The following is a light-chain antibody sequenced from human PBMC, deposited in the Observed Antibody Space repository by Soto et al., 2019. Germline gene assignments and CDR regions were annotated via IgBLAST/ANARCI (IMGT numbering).Light chain of an antibody. CDR2: EVS. CDR1: SSDVGGYNY. Sequence: QSVLTQPPSASGSPGQSVTISCTGTSSDVGGYNYVSWYQQHPVKAPKLMIYEVSKRPSGVPDRFSGSKSSNTASLTVSGLQAEDEADYYCSSYAGNTNVFGSGPKLTVL. CDR3: SSYAGNTNV. J-gene: IGLJ1*01. V-gene: IGLV2-8*01.